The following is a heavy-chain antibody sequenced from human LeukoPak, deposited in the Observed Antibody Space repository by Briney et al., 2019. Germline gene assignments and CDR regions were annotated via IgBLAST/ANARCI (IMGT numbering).Heavy chain of an antibody. CDR1: GGTFSSYT. Sequence: SVKVSRKASGGTFSSYTISWVRQAPGQGLEWMGRIIPILGIANYAQKFQGRVTITADKSTSTAYMELSSLRSEDTAVYYCARENPTKIAAAGTGYFDYWGQGALVTVSS. CDR2: IIPILGIA. D-gene: IGHD6-13*01. CDR3: ARENPTKIAAAGTGYFDY. V-gene: IGHV1-69*04. J-gene: IGHJ4*02.